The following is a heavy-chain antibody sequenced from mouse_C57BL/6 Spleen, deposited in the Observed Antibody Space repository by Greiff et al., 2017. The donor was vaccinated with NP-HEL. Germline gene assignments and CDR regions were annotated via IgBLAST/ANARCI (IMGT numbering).Heavy chain of an antibody. CDR2: IHPNSGST. CDR3: ARSEDYGSSFFAY. D-gene: IGHD1-1*01. CDR1: GYTFTSYW. J-gene: IGHJ3*01. V-gene: IGHV1-64*01. Sequence: VKLQQPGAELVKPGASVKLSCKASGYTFTSYWMHWVKQRPGQGLEWIGMIHPNSGSTNYNEKFKSKATLTVDKSSSTAYMQLSSLTSEDSAVYYCARSEDYGSSFFAYWGQGTLVTVSA.